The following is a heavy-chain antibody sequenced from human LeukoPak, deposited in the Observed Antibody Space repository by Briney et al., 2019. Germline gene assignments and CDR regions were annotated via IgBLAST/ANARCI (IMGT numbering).Heavy chain of an antibody. D-gene: IGHD3-22*01. CDR2: FDPEDGET. Sequence: ASVKVSCKVSGYTLTELSMHWVRQAPGKGLEWMGGFDPEDGETIYAQKFQGRVTMTEDTSTDTAYMELSSLRSEDTAVYYCATWRDYYDSSGSDCWGQGTLVTVSS. J-gene: IGHJ4*02. CDR1: GYTLTELS. V-gene: IGHV1-24*01. CDR3: ATWRDYYDSSGSDC.